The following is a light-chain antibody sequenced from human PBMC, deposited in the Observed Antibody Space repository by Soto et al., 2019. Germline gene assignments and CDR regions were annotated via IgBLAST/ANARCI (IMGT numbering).Light chain of an antibody. Sequence: ETVMTQSPATLSVSPGERATLSCRASQSVNSRLAWYQQRPGQAPRRVIYDASTRANGIPPRFSGSGSGTDFTLTLSSIQSEDFAIYFCQQYKDWPPITFGGGTKVE. CDR2: DAS. CDR3: QQYKDWPPIT. J-gene: IGKJ4*01. CDR1: QSVNSR. V-gene: IGKV3-15*01.